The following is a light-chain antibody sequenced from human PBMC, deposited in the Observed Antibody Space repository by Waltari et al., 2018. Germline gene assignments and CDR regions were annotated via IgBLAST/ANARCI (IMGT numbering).Light chain of an antibody. CDR2: DAS. CDR3: QQRDEWPRT. CDR1: QNVRHY. V-gene: IGKV3-11*01. J-gene: IGKJ1*01. Sequence: EVVLTQSPATLSLSPGERATLSCRASQNVRHYLAWYQQKPGQAPSLLIFDASNRATGIPDRFSGSVSGTDFTLTIDSLEADDFAVYFCQQRDEWPRTFGQGTQVEIK.